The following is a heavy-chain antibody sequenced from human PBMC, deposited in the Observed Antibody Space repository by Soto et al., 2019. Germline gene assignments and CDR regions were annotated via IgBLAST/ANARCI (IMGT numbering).Heavy chain of an antibody. CDR1: GFTFSSYG. CDR2: ISYDGSNK. Sequence: GGSLRLSCAASGFTFSSYGMHWVRQAPGKGLEWVAVISYDGSNKYYADSVKGRFTISRDNSKNTLYLQMNSLRAEDTAVYYCAKDLEDYDILTGYRHYYYGMDVWGQGTTVTVSS. D-gene: IGHD3-9*01. J-gene: IGHJ6*02. V-gene: IGHV3-30*18. CDR3: AKDLEDYDILTGYRHYYYGMDV.